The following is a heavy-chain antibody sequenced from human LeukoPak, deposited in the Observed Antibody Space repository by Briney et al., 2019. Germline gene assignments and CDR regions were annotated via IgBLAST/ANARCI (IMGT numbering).Heavy chain of an antibody. J-gene: IGHJ6*03. CDR2: IYYSGST. CDR1: GGSISSYY. V-gene: IGHV4-59*01. Sequence: SETLSLTCTVSGGSISSYYWSWIRQPPGKGLEWIGYIYYSGSTNYNPSLKSRVTISVDTSKHQFSLKLRSVTAADTAVYFCARGRVSSSTWYSTYYYYFYMDVWGKGTTVTVSS. D-gene: IGHD1-1*01. CDR3: ARGRVSSSTWYSTYYYYFYMDV.